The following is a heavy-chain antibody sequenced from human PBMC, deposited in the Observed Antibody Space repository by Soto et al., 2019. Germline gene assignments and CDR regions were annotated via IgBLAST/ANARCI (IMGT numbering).Heavy chain of an antibody. CDR2: TYYRSKWIH. D-gene: IGHD3-16*01. CDR1: GDSVSSSSAA. Sequence: SQTLSLTCDISGDSVSSSSAAWNWIRQSPSRGLEWLGRTYYRSKWIHEYTVSMESRITINPDTSRNQFSLHIYSVTPEDTAVYYCAGVVWFRGMDVWGQGTPVTVSS. CDR3: AGVVWFRGMDV. V-gene: IGHV6-1*01. J-gene: IGHJ6*02.